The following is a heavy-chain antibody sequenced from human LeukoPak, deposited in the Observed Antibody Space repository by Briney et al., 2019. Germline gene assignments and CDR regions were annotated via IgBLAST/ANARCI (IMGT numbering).Heavy chain of an antibody. CDR3: ATFTGESLLDY. V-gene: IGHV4-30-4*01. CDR2: IYYSGST. Sequence: SETLSLTCTVSGGSISSGDYYWSWIRQPPGKGLEWIGYIYYSGSTYYNPSLKSRVTISVDTSKNQFSLKLSSVTAADTAVYYCATFTGESLLDYWGQGTLVTVSS. D-gene: IGHD7-27*01. J-gene: IGHJ4*02. CDR1: GGSISSGDYY.